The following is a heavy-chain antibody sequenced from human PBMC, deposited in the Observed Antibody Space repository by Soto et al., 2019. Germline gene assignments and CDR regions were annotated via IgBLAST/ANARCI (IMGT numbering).Heavy chain of an antibody. CDR2: ISYDGSDK. D-gene: IGHD6-13*01. J-gene: IGHJ6*02. CDR3: AKDYTNSWYGRHGMDV. Sequence: QVQLVESGGGVVQPGWSLRLSCAASGFTFSSYGMHWVRQAPGKGLEWVAVISYDGSDKYYADFVKGRFTISRDNSKNMLYLQMNSLRAEDTAVYYCAKDYTNSWYGRHGMDVWGQGTTVTVSS. V-gene: IGHV3-30*18. CDR1: GFTFSSYG.